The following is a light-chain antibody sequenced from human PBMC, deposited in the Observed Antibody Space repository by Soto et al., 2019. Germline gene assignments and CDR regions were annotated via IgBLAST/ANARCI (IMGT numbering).Light chain of an antibody. CDR3: QHYNNRPPYD. Sequence: ETVMTQSPDTLSVSPGERVTLSCRASQGVRSNLAWYQQKAGQAPRLLIYDAFTRAAGIPARFSGGGSGTEFTLAISSLQSEDSAIYYCQHYNNRPPYDFGRGTKLEIK. J-gene: IGKJ2*01. CDR2: DAF. V-gene: IGKV3-15*01. CDR1: QGVRSN.